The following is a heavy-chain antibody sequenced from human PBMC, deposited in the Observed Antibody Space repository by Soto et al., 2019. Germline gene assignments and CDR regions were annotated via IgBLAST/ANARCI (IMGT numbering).Heavy chain of an antibody. CDR2: INPSGGST. V-gene: IGHV1-46*01. CDR1: GYTFTSYY. CDR3: ARDRGSGSYYGRGRYGMDV. J-gene: IGHJ6*02. Sequence: GASVKVSCKASGYTFTSYYMHWVRQAPGQGLEWMGIINPSGGSTSYAQKFQGRVTMTRDTSTSTVYMELSSLRSEDTAVYYCARDRGSGSYYGRGRYGMDVWGQGTTVTVSS. D-gene: IGHD1-26*01.